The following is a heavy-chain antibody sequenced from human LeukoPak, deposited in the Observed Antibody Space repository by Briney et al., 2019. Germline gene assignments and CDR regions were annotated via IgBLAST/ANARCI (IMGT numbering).Heavy chain of an antibody. D-gene: IGHD2/OR15-2a*01. J-gene: IGHJ6*03. CDR2: INPSGGST. CDR3: ARAGLLAYYYYYMDV. Sequence: ASVKVSCKASGYTFTSYYMHWVRQAPGQGLEWMGIINPSGGSTSYAQKFQGRVTMTRDMSTSTVYMELSSLRSEDTAVYYCARAGLLAYYYYYMDVWGKGTTVTVSS. V-gene: IGHV1-46*01. CDR1: GYTFTSYY.